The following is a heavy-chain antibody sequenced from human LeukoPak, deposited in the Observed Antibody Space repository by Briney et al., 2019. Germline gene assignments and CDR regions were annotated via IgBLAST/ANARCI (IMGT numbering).Heavy chain of an antibody. J-gene: IGHJ4*02. CDR1: GFIFSDYY. CDR3: ARAYYCDSSIDY. D-gene: IGHD3-22*01. Sequence: AGTLRLSCAASGFIFSDYYMTWIRQAPGKGLEWLSYTGGSGSTIYYADSVKGRLTISTDNDKSSLDLHMNSLRSEDTAVYYCARAYYCDSSIDYWGQGTPVTVSS. V-gene: IGHV3-11*01. CDR2: TGGSGSTI.